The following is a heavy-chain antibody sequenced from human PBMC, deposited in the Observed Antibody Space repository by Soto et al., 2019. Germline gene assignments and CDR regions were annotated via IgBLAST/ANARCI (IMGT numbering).Heavy chain of an antibody. Sequence: PSETLSLTCTVSGGSVSSGSYYWSWIRQPPGKGLEWIGYIYYSGSTNYNPSLKSRVTISVDTSKNRFSLKLSSVTAADTAVYYCASGRSSSWYCPYWGQGTLVTVSS. J-gene: IGHJ4*02. D-gene: IGHD6-13*01. V-gene: IGHV4-61*01. CDR3: ASGRSSSWYCPY. CDR1: GGSVSSGSYY. CDR2: IYYSGST.